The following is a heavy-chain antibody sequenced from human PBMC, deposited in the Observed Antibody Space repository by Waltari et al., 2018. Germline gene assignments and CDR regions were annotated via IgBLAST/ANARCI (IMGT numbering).Heavy chain of an antibody. CDR3: AKDDAFDI. CDR1: GFTFDDYT. V-gene: IGHV3-43*01. Sequence: EVQLVESGGVVVQPGGSMTPSCQASGFTFDDYTMHWVRQAPGKGLEWVSLISWDGGSTYYADSVKGRFTISRDNSKNSLYLQMNSLRTEDTALYYCAKDDAFDIWGQGTMVTVSS. J-gene: IGHJ3*02. CDR2: ISWDGGST.